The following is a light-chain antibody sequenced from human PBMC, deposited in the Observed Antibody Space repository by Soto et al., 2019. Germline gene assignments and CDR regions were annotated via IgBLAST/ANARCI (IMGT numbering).Light chain of an antibody. Sequence: QSALTQPASVSGSPGQSITISCTGTSSDIGVYKYVSWYQQYPGKAPKLMIYEVSNRPSGVSNRFSGSKSGITASLTISGLQTEDEADYYCSSYTTNTTWVFGGGTKVTVL. CDR2: EVS. V-gene: IGLV2-14*01. CDR3: SSYTTNTTWV. J-gene: IGLJ3*02. CDR1: SSDIGVYKY.